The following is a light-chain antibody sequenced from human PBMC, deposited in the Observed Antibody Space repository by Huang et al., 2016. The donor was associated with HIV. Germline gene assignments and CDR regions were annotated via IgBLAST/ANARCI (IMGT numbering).Light chain of an antibody. CDR2: WAA. V-gene: IGKV4-1*01. CDR3: QQYYSASIT. Sequence: DIVMTQSPGSLTVSLGERASINCTSSQPLLSTANNKSYLAWYKQKQRQPPKALIYWAANRESGVPERFSGSGSGTDFTLTISSLQAEDVALYYCQQYYSASITFGQGTRVEI. CDR1: QPLLSTANNKSY. J-gene: IGKJ5*01.